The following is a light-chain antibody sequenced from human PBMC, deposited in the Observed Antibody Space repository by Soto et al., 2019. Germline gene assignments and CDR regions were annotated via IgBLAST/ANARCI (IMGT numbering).Light chain of an antibody. J-gene: IGLJ2*01. CDR3: SSYTSTNTLV. V-gene: IGLV2-14*03. CDR1: GSDVGAYNY. Sequence: QSALTQPASVSGSPGQSITFSCTGTGSDVGAYNYVSWYQQHPGKAPKLIIYEVSNRPSGVSTRFSGFKSAFTASLIISGLEAEDEADYYSSSYTSTNTLVFGGGTKLTVL. CDR2: EVS.